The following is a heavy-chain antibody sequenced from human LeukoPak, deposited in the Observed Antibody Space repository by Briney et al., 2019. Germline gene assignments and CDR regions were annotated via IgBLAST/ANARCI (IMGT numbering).Heavy chain of an antibody. Sequence: ASVKVSCKASGYTFTSYGISWVRQAPGQGLEWMGWISAYNGNTNYAQKLQGRVTMTTDTSTSTAYMELSRLRSDDTAVYYCARVGDSGYDLGEYYFDYWGQGTLVTVSS. CDR3: ARVGDSGYDLGEYYFDY. V-gene: IGHV1-18*01. CDR1: GYTFTSYG. D-gene: IGHD5-12*01. CDR2: ISAYNGNT. J-gene: IGHJ4*02.